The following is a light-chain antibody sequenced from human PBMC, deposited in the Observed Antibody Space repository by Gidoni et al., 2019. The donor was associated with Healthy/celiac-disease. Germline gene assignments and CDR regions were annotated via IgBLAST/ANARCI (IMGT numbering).Light chain of an antibody. J-gene: IGLJ2*01. Sequence: QAVVTQEPSLTVSPGGTVHLTCGSSTGAVPSGHYPYWFQHKPGQAPRTLIYDTSNKHSWTPALFAVSLLGGKAALTLSGAQPEDEAEYYCLLSYSGALVFGGGTKLTVL. CDR2: DTS. CDR1: TGAVPSGHY. V-gene: IGLV7-46*01. CDR3: LLSYSGALV.